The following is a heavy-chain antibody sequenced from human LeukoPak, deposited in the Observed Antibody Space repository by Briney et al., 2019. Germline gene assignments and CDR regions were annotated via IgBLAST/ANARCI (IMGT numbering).Heavy chain of an antibody. CDR2: ISHDGSNE. V-gene: IGHV3-30*04. J-gene: IGHJ4*02. D-gene: IGHD6-13*01. CDR3: AKQSRFLYSSSWFDY. CDR1: GFTFSSYV. Sequence: PGGSLRLSCAASGFTFSSYVMHWVRQAPGKGLEWVAIISHDGSNEYYADSVKGRFTISRDNSKNTLYLQMNSLRAEDTAVYYCAKQSRFLYSSSWFDYWGQGTLVTVSS.